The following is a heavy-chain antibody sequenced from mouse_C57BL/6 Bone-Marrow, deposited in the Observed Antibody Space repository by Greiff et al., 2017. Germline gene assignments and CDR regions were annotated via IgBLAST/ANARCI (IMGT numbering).Heavy chain of an antibody. V-gene: IGHV1-61*01. J-gene: IGHJ1*03. D-gene: IGHD6-1*01. CDR1: GYTFTSYW. CDR3: ARNNYFDV. CDR2: IYPYDSET. Sequence: VQLQQPGAELVRPGSSVKLSCKASGYTFTSYWMDWVKQRPGQGLEWIGNIYPYDSETHYNQKFKDKATLTVDKSSSTAYMQLSSLTSEDAAVYYWARNNYFDVWGTGTTVTGSS.